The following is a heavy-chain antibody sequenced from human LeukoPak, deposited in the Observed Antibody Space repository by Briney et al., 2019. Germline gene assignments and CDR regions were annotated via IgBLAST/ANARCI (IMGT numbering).Heavy chain of an antibody. CDR1: GFTFNSYA. J-gene: IGHJ4*02. CDR2: LSGSGGST. Sequence: GGSLRLSCVASGFTFNSYAMGWVRQAPGKGLEWVSSLSGSGGSTYYADSVKGRFTISRDNDKNSLYLQMNFLRADDTAIYYCTRQGDWNFEFWGQGTLVTVSS. V-gene: IGHV3-23*01. D-gene: IGHD3/OR15-3a*01. CDR3: TRQGDWNFEF.